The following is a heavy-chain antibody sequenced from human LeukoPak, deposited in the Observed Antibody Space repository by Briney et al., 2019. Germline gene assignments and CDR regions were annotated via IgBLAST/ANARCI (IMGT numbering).Heavy chain of an antibody. CDR2: ISSSSSYI. V-gene: IGHV3-21*01. D-gene: IGHD6-13*01. CDR1: GFTFSSYS. Sequence: PGGSLRLSCAASGFTFSSYSMNWVRQAPGKGLEWVSSISSSSSYIYYADSVKGRFTISRDNAKNSLYLQMNSLRAEDTAVYYCARDHPPPSSWELSYYYYYMDVWGKGTTVTVSS. J-gene: IGHJ6*03. CDR3: ARDHPPPSSWELSYYYYYMDV.